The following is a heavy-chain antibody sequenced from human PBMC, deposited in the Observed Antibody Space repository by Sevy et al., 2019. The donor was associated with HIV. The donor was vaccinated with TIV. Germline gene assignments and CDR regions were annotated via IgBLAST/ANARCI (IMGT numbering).Heavy chain of an antibody. J-gene: IGHJ6*02. CDR3: ARPRANYVDHYFFYAMDV. Sequence: GGSLRLSCAASGFTITGKAVHWVRQAPGKGLEWVALISYDGSDTYYADSVKGRFTVSRDNFKNTLFLQMNSLTTEDTAVYYCARPRANYVDHYFFYAMDVWGQGTTVTVSS. CDR2: ISYDGSDT. CDR1: GFTITGKA. V-gene: IGHV3-30-3*01. D-gene: IGHD4-17*01.